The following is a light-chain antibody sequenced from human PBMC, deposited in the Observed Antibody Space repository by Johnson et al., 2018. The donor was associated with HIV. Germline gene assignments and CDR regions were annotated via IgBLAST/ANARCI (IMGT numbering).Light chain of an antibody. CDR2: ENN. J-gene: IGLJ1*01. CDR1: SSNIGKNY. CDR3: GTWDSSLSAYV. V-gene: IGLV1-51*02. Sequence: QSVLTQSPSVSAAPGQMVSISCSGSSSNIGKNYVSWYQQFPGTAPKLLIHENNKRPSGIPDRFSGSKSDTSATLGITGLQTGDEADYYCGTWDSSLSAYVFGTGTKVTVL.